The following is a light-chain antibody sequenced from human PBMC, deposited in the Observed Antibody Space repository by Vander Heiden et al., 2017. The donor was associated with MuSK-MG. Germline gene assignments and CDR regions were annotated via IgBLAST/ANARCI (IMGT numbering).Light chain of an antibody. J-gene: IGKJ4*01. CDR1: QGISNF. CDR3: LQYNTYPLT. Sequence: IQLTQSTSSLSASVGDRVTLTCRASQGISNFLAWCQQKPGKAPRSLIYAASSLHSGVPSRFSGSGSGTDFTLTISSLQPDDFATYFCLQYNTYPLTFGGGTEVEIK. CDR2: AAS. V-gene: IGKV1-16*01.